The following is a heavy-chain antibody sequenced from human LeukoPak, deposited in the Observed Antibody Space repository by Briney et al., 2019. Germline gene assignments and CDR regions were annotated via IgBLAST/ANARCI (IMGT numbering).Heavy chain of an antibody. Sequence: GASVKVSCKVSGYILTELSMHWVRQAPGKGLEWMGGFDPEDGETIYAQKFQGRITMTEDTSTDTAYMELRSLRSEDMAVYYCARFGATSFSFDYWGQGTLVTVSS. CDR2: FDPEDGET. V-gene: IGHV1-24*01. J-gene: IGHJ4*02. D-gene: IGHD3-16*01. CDR1: GYILTELS. CDR3: ARFGATSFSFDY.